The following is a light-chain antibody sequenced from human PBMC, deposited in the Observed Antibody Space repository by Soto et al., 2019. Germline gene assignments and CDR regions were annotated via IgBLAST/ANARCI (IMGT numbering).Light chain of an antibody. CDR2: DAS. J-gene: IGKJ4*01. CDR1: QSVSSY. Sequence: EIVLTQSPATLSLSPGERATLSCRASQSVSSYLAWYQQKPGQAPRLLIYDASNRATGIPARFSGSGSGTDFTITISSLEHEDVAVYYCQRRSNWPLTFGGGTKVEIK. CDR3: QRRSNWPLT. V-gene: IGKV3-11*01.